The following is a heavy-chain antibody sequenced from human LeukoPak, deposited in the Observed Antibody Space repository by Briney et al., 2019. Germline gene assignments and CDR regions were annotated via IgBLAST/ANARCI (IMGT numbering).Heavy chain of an antibody. Sequence: GGSLRLSCAASGFTFSSYGMHWVRQAPGKGLEWVAVISYDGSNKYYADSVKGRFTISRDNSKNTLYLQMNSLRAEDTAVYYCAKDMCSSTSCCRAFDYWGQGTLVTVSS. V-gene: IGHV3-30*18. CDR3: AKDMCSSTSCCRAFDY. J-gene: IGHJ4*02. CDR1: GFTFSSYG. CDR2: ISYDGSNK. D-gene: IGHD2-2*01.